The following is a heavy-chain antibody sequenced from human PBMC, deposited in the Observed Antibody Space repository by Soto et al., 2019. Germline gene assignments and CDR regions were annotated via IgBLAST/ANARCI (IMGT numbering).Heavy chain of an antibody. V-gene: IGHV3-30-3*01. CDR1: GFTFSSYA. Sequence: PGGSLRLSCAASGFTFSSYAMHWVRQAPGKGLEWVAVISYDGSNKYYADSVKGRFTISRDNSKNTLYLQMNSLRAEDTAVYYCARDHMVDYYDSSGYFDYWGQGTLVTVSS. D-gene: IGHD3-22*01. CDR2: ISYDGSNK. CDR3: ARDHMVDYYDSSGYFDY. J-gene: IGHJ4*02.